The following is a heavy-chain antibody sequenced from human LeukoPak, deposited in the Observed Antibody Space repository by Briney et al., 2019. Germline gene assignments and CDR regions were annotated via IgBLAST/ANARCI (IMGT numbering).Heavy chain of an antibody. CDR3: ARVRGWNDC. CDR2: IYYSGST. V-gene: IGHV4-39*07. Sequence: SETLSLTCTVSGGSISSSSYYWGWIRQPPGKGLEWIGSIYYSGSTYYNPSLKSRVTISVDTSKNQFSLKLSSVTAADTAVYYCARVRGWNDCWGQGTLVTVSS. CDR1: GGSISSSSYY. D-gene: IGHD6-19*01. J-gene: IGHJ4*02.